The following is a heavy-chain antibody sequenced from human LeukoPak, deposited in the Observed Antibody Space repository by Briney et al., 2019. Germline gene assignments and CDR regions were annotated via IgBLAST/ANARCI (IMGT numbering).Heavy chain of an antibody. Sequence: GGSLRLSCAASGFTFSSYAMHWVRQAPGKGLEWVAVISYDGSNKYYADSVKGRFTISRDNSKNTLYLQMNSLRAEDTAVYYCARDPSMESGVYYFDYWGQGTLVTVSS. J-gene: IGHJ4*02. V-gene: IGHV3-30-3*01. CDR3: ARDPSMESGVYYFDY. D-gene: IGHD2/OR15-2a*01. CDR1: GFTFSSYA. CDR2: ISYDGSNK.